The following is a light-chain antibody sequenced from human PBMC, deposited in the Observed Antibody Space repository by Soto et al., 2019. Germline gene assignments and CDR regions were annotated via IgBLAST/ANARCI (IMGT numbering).Light chain of an antibody. CDR2: DTS. CDR3: QQYNDWPPGT. Sequence: EIVVTQSPATLSVSPGERVTLSCRASQSVSSSLAWYQQRPGHAPRLLIYDTSTRAAGISARFSGSGSGTEFTLTISSLQSEDFAVYYCQQYNDWPPGTFGQGTAVEIK. V-gene: IGKV3-15*01. J-gene: IGKJ1*01. CDR1: QSVSSS.